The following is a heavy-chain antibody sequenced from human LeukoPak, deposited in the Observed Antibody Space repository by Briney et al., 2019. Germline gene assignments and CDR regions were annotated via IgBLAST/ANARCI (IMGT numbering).Heavy chain of an antibody. CDR1: GYSFTSFG. J-gene: IGHJ4*02. Sequence: ASVKVSCKASGYSFTSFGISWVRQAPGQGLEWMGWSSAYNGNTKYVQKFQGRVTMTTDTSTSTAYMELRSLRSDDTAIFYCVRDLGVDTSMIFFDFWGQGTLVTVST. V-gene: IGHV1-18*01. D-gene: IGHD5-18*01. CDR2: SSAYNGNT. CDR3: VRDLGVDTSMIFFDF.